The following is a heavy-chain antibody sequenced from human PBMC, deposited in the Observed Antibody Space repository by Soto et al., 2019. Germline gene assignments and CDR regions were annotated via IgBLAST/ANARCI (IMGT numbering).Heavy chain of an antibody. V-gene: IGHV6-1*01. Sequence: SQTLSLTCAISGDSVSSNSAAWNWIRQSPSRGLEWLGRTYYRSKWYNNYAVSVKSRITINPDTSKNQFSVQLKSVTPEDTAVYYCARARLELPYNCFDPWGPGTLVTVFS. J-gene: IGHJ5*02. CDR3: ARARLELPYNCFDP. CDR1: GDSVSSNSAA. CDR2: TYYRSKWYN. D-gene: IGHD1-7*01.